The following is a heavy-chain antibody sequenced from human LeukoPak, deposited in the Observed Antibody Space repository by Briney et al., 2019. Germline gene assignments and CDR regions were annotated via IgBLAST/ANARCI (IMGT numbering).Heavy chain of an antibody. CDR3: AKRGVVIRVILVGFHKEAYYFDS. Sequence: GGSLRLSCAVSGITLSNYGMSWVRQAPGKGLEWVAGISGSGGRTNCADAVKGRFIISRDNAKNTLFLQMNSLRVEDTAVYFCAKRGVVIRVILVGFHKEAYYFDSWGQGALVTVSS. CDR2: ISGSGGRT. CDR1: GITLSNYG. V-gene: IGHV3-23*01. J-gene: IGHJ4*02. D-gene: IGHD3-22*01.